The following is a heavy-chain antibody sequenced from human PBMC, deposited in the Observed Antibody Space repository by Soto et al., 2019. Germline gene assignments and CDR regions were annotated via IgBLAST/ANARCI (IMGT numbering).Heavy chain of an antibody. D-gene: IGHD2-21*02. CDR1: GGSFSSYA. J-gene: IGHJ3*02. Sequence: ASVKVSFDASGGSFSSYAIGWVRQAPGQGLEWMGGIIPIFGTANYAQKFQGRVTITADESTSTAYMELSSLRSEDTAVYYCARASFYCGGDCNDAFDIWGQGTMVTVSS. CDR3: ARASFYCGGDCNDAFDI. CDR2: IIPIFGTA. V-gene: IGHV1-69*01.